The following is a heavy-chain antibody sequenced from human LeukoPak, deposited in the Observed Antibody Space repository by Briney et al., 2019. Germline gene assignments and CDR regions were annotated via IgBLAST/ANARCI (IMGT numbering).Heavy chain of an antibody. J-gene: IGHJ4*02. CDR1: GFTLSSYE. CDR3: AREGIVGATRVTDS. CDR2: ISSSGSTI. Sequence: PGGSLRLSCGASGFTLSSYEMNWVRQAPGKGLEWVSYISSSGSTIYYADSVKGRFTISRDNAKNSLYLQMNSLRAEDTAVYYCAREGIVGATRVTDSWGQGTLVTVSS. V-gene: IGHV3-48*03. D-gene: IGHD1-26*01.